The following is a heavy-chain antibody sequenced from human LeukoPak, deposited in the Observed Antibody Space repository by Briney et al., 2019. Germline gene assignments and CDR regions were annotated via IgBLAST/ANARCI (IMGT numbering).Heavy chain of an antibody. CDR2: INPNSGDT. CDR3: ARGPLEYCSGGTCYSGRNWFDP. CDR1: GYTFTRYY. D-gene: IGHD2-15*01. Sequence: GASVNLSCKASGYTFTRYYMHWVRQAPGQGLEWMGWINPNSGDTNYAQTFQGSVTITRDTSINTAYMELSRLRSDDTAVYYCARGPLEYCSGGTCYSGRNWFDPWGKGTMVTVSS. J-gene: IGHJ5*02. V-gene: IGHV1-2*02.